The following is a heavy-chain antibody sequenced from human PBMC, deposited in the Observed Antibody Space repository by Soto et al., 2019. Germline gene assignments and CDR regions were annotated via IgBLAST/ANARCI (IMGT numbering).Heavy chain of an antibody. J-gene: IGHJ4*02. V-gene: IGHV3-74*01. Sequence: GGSLRLSCAASGFTFSIYWIHWVRQDPGKGLEWVARISGDGTLIGYADSVKGRFTISRDNAKNTVSLQMNSLRAEDTAVYYCASFGGYNYGYIDYWGQGTLVTVSS. CDR1: GFTFSIYW. CDR2: ISGDGTLI. D-gene: IGHD5-18*01. CDR3: ASFGGYNYGYIDY.